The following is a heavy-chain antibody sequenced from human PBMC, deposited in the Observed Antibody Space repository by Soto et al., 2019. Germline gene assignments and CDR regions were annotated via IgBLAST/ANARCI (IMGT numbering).Heavy chain of an antibody. V-gene: IGHV1-18*01. Sequence: ASVKVSCKASGYTFTSYDSSWVRQAPGQGLEWMGWISAYNGNINYAQKSQGRVTITRDTSASTAYMELSSLRSEDTAVYYCAGACGGDCCRSFDPWGQGTLVTVSS. D-gene: IGHD2-21*02. J-gene: IGHJ5*02. CDR3: AGACGGDCCRSFDP. CDR2: ISAYNGNI. CDR1: GYTFTSYD.